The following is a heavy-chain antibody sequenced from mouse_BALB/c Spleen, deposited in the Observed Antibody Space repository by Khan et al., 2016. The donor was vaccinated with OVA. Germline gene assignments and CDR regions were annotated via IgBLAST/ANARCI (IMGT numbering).Heavy chain of an antibody. D-gene: IGHD2-14*01. V-gene: IGHV9-3-1*01. CDR3: ARVGYNGTRDS. CDR1: GYTFRNNG. CDR2: INTYTGEP. Sequence: QIQLVQSGPELKKPGETVKISCKASGYTFRNNGMNWVKQTPGKGLKWMGWINTYTGEPTYADDFKGRFAFSLETSANTAYLQINNLKNEDTATYFCARVGYNGTRDSWGQGTSVTVSS. J-gene: IGHJ4*01.